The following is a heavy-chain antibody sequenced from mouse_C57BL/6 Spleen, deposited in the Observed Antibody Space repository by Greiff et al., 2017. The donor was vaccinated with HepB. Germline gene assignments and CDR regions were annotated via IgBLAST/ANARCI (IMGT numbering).Heavy chain of an antibody. CDR3: YYYGSSYKVYFDY. CDR2: IYPGNSDT. CDR1: GYTFTSYW. D-gene: IGHD1-1*01. V-gene: IGHV1-5*01. J-gene: IGHJ2*01. Sequence: VHVKQSGTVLARPGASVKMSCKTSGYTFTSYWMHWVKQRPGQGLEWIGAIYPGNSDTSYNQKFKGKAKLTAVTSASTAYMELSSLTNEDSAVYYCYYYGSSYKVYFDYWGQGTTLTVSS.